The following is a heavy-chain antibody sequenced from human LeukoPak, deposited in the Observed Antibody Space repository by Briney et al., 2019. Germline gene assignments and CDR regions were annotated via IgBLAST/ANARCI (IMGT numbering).Heavy chain of an antibody. V-gene: IGHV1-2*02. CDR1: GYTFTGYY. CDR3: ARAIVVPAPDDY. Sequence: ASVKVSCKASGYTFTGYYMHWVRQAPGQGLEWMGWINPNSGGTNYAQKFQGRVTMTRDTSISTAYMELSSLRSDDTAVYYCARAIVVPAPDDYWGQGTLVTVSS. J-gene: IGHJ4*02. D-gene: IGHD2-2*01. CDR2: INPNSGGT.